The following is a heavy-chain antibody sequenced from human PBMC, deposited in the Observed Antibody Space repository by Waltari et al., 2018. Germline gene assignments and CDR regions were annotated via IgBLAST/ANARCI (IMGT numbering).Heavy chain of an antibody. V-gene: IGHV5-51*01. J-gene: IGHJ6*02. D-gene: IGHD2-8*01. CDR3: ARHGLRDCTNGVCSFQGMDV. Sequence: EVQLVQSGAEVKKPGESLKISCKGSGYSFTSYWIGWVRQMPGKGLEWMGIIYHGDSDTRYSPSFQGQVTISADKSISTAYLQWSSLKASDTAMYYCARHGLRDCTNGVCSFQGMDVWGQGTTVTVSS. CDR1: GYSFTSYW. CDR2: IYHGDSDT.